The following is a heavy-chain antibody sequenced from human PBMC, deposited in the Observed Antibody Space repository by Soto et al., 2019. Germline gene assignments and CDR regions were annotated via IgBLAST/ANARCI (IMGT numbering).Heavy chain of an antibody. CDR3: ASIYCSGGSCYSQPTYYYYGMDV. CDR2: IKQDGSEK. CDR1: GLTFSSYW. D-gene: IGHD2-15*01. V-gene: IGHV3-7*01. Sequence: HPGGSLRLSCAASGLTFSSYWMRWVRQAPGKGLEWVANIKQDGSEKYYVDSVKGRFTISRDNAKNSLYLQMNSLRAEDTAVYYCASIYCSGGSCYSQPTYYYYGMDVWGQGTTVTVSS. J-gene: IGHJ6*02.